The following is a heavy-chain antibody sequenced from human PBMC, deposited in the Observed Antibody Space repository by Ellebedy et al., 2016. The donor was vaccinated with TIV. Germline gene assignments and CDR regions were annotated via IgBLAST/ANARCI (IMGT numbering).Heavy chain of an antibody. J-gene: IGHJ4*02. CDR3: ATLRQDYYDSSGYSYFDY. CDR2: FDPEDGET. D-gene: IGHD3-22*01. V-gene: IGHV1-24*01. Sequence: AASVKVSCKVSGYTLTELSMHWVRQAPGKGLEWMGGFDPEDGETIYAQKFQGRVTMTEDTSTDTAYMELSSLRSEDTAVYYCATLRQDYYDSSGYSYFDYWGQGTLVTVSS. CDR1: GYTLTELS.